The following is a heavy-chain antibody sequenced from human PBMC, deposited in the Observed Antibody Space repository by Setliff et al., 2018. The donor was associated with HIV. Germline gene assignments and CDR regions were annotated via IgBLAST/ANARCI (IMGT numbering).Heavy chain of an antibody. CDR3: VRDQLRWPERWDFDF. CDR1: GFVFSDHS. V-gene: IGHV3-48*01. CDR2: ITATGTTV. J-gene: IGHJ4*02. D-gene: IGHD1-26*01. Sequence: PGGSLRLSCAASGFVFSDHSFHWVRQAPGEGLEWLAYITATGTTVSYADSVRGRFIISRDSVRNEVYLQMKSLRVDDTALYYCVRDQLRWPERWDFDFWGQGTLVTVSS.